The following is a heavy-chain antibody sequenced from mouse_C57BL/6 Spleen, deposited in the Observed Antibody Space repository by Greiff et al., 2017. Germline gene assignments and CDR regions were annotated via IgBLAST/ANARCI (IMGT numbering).Heavy chain of an antibody. CDR2: IDPEDGGT. CDR3: TIYDSYAMDY. CDR1: GFNIKDYY. J-gene: IGHJ4*01. D-gene: IGHD2-3*01. V-gene: IGHV14-1*01. Sequence: EVQLQQSGAELVRPGASVKLSCTASGFNIKDYYMHWVKQRPEQGLEWIGRIDPEDGGTEYAPKFQGKATMTADTSSNTAYLQLSSLTSEDTAVXYCTIYDSYAMDYWGQGTSVTVSS.